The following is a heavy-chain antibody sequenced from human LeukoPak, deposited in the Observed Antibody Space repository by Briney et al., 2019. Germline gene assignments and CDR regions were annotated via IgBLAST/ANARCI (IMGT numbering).Heavy chain of an antibody. CDR3: ARVGGATAVTMYFEY. Sequence: GGSLRLSCAASGFTFSSYAMSWVRQAPGKGLEWVSAISGSGGSTYYADSVKGRFTISRDNSKNTLYLQMNSLRDEDTAVYYCARVGGATAVTMYFEYWGQGTLVTVSS. J-gene: IGHJ4*02. CDR2: ISGSGGST. CDR1: GFTFSSYA. D-gene: IGHD1-26*01. V-gene: IGHV3-23*01.